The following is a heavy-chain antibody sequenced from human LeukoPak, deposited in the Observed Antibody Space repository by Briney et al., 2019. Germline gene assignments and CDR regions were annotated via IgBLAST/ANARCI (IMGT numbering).Heavy chain of an antibody. V-gene: IGHV3-53*01. CDR3: ASWGPLIAHGY. CDR2: ISSGGTT. D-gene: IGHD3-16*01. CDR1: GFPVSSNH. J-gene: IGHJ4*02. Sequence: GGSLRLSCAVSGFPVSSNHMSWVRQALGKGLGWVSIISSGGTTYYPDSVKGRFTISRDNSKNTMYLQMNSLRAEDTAVYYCASWGPLIAHGYWGQGTLVTVSS.